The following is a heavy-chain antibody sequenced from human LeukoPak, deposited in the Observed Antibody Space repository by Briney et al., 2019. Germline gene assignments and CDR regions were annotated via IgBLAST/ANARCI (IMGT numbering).Heavy chain of an antibody. V-gene: IGHV4-38-2*02. Sequence: SETLSLTCTVSGYSISTGYYWGWIRQPPGKGLEWIGSMYHSGSTYYNPSLKSRVTMSAATSKNQFSLKLNSVTAADTAVYYCARVLDYCGSGTRDFDYWGQGILVTVSS. CDR3: ARVLDYCGSGTRDFDY. CDR2: MYHSGST. J-gene: IGHJ4*02. D-gene: IGHD3-10*01. CDR1: GYSISTGYY.